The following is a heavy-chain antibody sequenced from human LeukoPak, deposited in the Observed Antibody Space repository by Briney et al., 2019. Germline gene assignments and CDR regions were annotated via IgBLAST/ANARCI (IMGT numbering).Heavy chain of an antibody. CDR3: ARALAGLTRYCTNGVCPYYYYGMDV. CDR2: IYYSGST. CDR1: GGSISSGGYY. Sequence: PSETLSLTCTVSGGSISSGGYYWSWIRQHPGKGLEWIGYIYYSGSTYYNPSLKSRVTISVDTSKNQFSLKLSSVTAADTAVYYCARALAGLTRYCTNGVCPYYYYGMDVWGQGTTVTVSS. J-gene: IGHJ6*02. V-gene: IGHV4-31*03. D-gene: IGHD2-8*01.